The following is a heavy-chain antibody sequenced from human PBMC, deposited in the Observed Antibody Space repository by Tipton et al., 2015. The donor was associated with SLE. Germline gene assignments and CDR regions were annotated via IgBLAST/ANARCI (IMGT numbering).Heavy chain of an antibody. J-gene: IGHJ3*02. V-gene: IGHV4-34*01. CDR3: ARNRGSGQQAAFEI. D-gene: IGHD2-15*01. CDR2: INHSGST. Sequence: TLSLTCAVYGGSFSGYYWSWIRQPPGKGLEWIGEINHSGSTHYNPSLKSRVIISVDTSKNQLSLKLNSVTAADTTMYYCARNRGSGQQAAFEIWGQGTMFTVSS. CDR1: GGSFSGYY.